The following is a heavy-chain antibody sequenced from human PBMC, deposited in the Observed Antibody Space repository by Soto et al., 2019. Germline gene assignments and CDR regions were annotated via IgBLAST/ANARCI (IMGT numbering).Heavy chain of an antibody. V-gene: IGHV3-11*01. D-gene: IGHD5-18*01. CDR2: ITSSGSTT. CDR1: GFTFSDYY. J-gene: IGHJ4*02. CDR3: ARERYSHGPYYFDY. Sequence: QVLLVESGGDLVKPVGSLRLSCAASGFTFSDYYMSWIRQAPGKGLEWGSPITSSGSTTYYTDSVKGRFTISRDNAKNPLYLTMNSLTAEDTAVYYCARERYSHGPYYFDYWGQGTLVTVSS.